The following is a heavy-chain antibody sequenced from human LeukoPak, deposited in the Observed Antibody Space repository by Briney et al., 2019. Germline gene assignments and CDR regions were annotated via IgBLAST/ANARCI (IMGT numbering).Heavy chain of an antibody. J-gene: IGHJ4*02. CDR2: IKQDGSEK. CDR1: GFTFSSYW. V-gene: IGHV3-7*04. Sequence: GGSLRLSCAASGFTFSSYWMSWVRRAPGKGLEWVANIKQDGSEKYYVDSVKGRFTISRDNAKNSLYLQMNSLRAEDTAVYSCARTYGSGSYYQFFDYWGREPWSPSPQ. D-gene: IGHD3-10*01. CDR3: ARTYGSGSYYQFFDY.